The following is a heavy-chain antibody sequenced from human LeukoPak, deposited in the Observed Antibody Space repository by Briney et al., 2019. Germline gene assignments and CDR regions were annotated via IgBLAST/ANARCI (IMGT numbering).Heavy chain of an antibody. J-gene: IGHJ1*01. CDR3: AREQSDITVVAQAYFQY. Sequence: ASVKVSCKASGYTFTSYYMHWVRQAPGQGLEWMGIINPSGGSASYAQRFQGRVTMTRDTSTSTVYMELSSLTSEDTAVYYCAREQSDITVVAQAYFQYWGQGTLVTVSS. CDR1: GYTFTSYY. V-gene: IGHV1-46*01. CDR2: INPSGGSA. D-gene: IGHD6-19*01.